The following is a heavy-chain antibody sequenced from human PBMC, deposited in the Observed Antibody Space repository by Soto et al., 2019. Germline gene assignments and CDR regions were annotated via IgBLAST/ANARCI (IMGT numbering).Heavy chain of an antibody. CDR2: IWYDGSNK. V-gene: IGHV3-33*01. D-gene: IGHD6-19*01. Sequence: QVQLVESGGGVVQPGRSLRLSCAASGFTFSSYGMHWVRQAPGKGLEWVAVIWYDGSNKYYADSVKGRFTISRDNSKNTLYLQMNSLRADDTAVYYCARDAEQGRVRDAFDIWGQGTMVTVSS. CDR1: GFTFSSYG. J-gene: IGHJ3*02. CDR3: ARDAEQGRVRDAFDI.